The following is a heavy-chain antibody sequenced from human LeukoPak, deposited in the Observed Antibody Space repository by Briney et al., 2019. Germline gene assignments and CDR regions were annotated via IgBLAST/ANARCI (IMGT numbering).Heavy chain of an antibody. CDR1: GFTVSSNY. CDR2: IYSGSNT. Sequence: GGPLRLSCAASGFTVSSNYMSWVRQAPGKGLEWVSVIYSGSNTYYADSVKGRFTISRDNSKNTLYLQMNSLRAEDTAVYYCARAPIGGNYVDYWGQGTLVTVSS. CDR3: ARAPIGGNYVDY. J-gene: IGHJ4*02. D-gene: IGHD3-10*01. V-gene: IGHV3-53*01.